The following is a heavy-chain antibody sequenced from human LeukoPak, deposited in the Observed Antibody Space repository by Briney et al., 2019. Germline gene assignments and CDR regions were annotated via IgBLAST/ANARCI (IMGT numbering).Heavy chain of an antibody. CDR1: GFTFIDYD. CDR3: ARGGIQVSGIDEFDD. Sequence: QTGGSLRLSCAASGFTFIDYDMHWVRQVIGKGLEWVSAIGIRGDTHYSGSVKGRFTISRENAESYLYLQMNSLRAEDTAVYCCARGGIQVSGIDEFDDWGQGTLVTVSS. CDR2: IGIRGDT. J-gene: IGHJ4*02. V-gene: IGHV3-13*01. D-gene: IGHD6-19*01.